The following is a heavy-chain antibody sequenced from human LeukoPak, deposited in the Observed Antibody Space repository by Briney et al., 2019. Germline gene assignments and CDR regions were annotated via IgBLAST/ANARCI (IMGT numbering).Heavy chain of an antibody. D-gene: IGHD6-13*01. J-gene: IGHJ4*02. CDR3: ARIAEIYSSSYFDY. CDR2: IYYSGST. V-gene: IGHV4-59*08. CDR1: GGSISSYY. Sequence: PSETLSLTCTVSGGSISSYYWSWIRQPPGKGLEWIGYIYYSGSTNCNPSLKSRVTISVDTSKNQFSLKLSSVTAADTAVYYCARIAEIYSSSYFDYWGQGTLVTVSS.